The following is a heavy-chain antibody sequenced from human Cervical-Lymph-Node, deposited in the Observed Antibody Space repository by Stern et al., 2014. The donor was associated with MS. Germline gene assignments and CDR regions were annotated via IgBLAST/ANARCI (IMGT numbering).Heavy chain of an antibody. CDR2: MNSDGRTT. CDR1: GFTLSRYW. D-gene: IGHD1-1*01. CDR3: ARDVQGDGNYNLDH. Sequence: EVQLVESGGGLVQPGGSLRLSCAASGFTLSRYWMHWVRQAPGKGLVWISRMNSDGRTTTYADSVKGRFTISRDNAKNMVYLQVNSLRADDTAVYYCARDVQGDGNYNLDHWGQGTLVTVSS. V-gene: IGHV3-74*01. J-gene: IGHJ4*02.